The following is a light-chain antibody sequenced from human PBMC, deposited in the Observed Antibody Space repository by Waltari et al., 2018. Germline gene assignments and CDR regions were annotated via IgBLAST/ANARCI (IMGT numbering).Light chain of an antibody. CDR3: QQGYSTPLLT. J-gene: IGKJ4*01. CDR1: QCISSY. Sequence: DIQMTQSPSSLSASVGDRVTITCRASQCISSYVNWYQQKPGKAPNLLIYGASSLQSGVPSRFSGSGSGTDFTLTISSLQPEDFATYYCQQGYSTPLLTFGGGTKVEIK. CDR2: GAS. V-gene: IGKV1-39*01.